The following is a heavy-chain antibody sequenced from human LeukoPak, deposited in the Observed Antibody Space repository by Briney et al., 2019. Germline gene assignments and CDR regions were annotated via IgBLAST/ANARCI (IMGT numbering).Heavy chain of an antibody. D-gene: IGHD6-13*01. Sequence: ASVKVSCKASGYTLTGYYMHWVRQAPGQGLEWMGWINPNSGGTNYAQKFQGRVTMTRDTSVSTAYMELSRLRSDDTAVYYCARRIAAAPGGNDYWGQGTLVTVSS. CDR3: ARRIAAAPGGNDY. V-gene: IGHV1-2*02. CDR1: GYTLTGYY. CDR2: INPNSGGT. J-gene: IGHJ4*02.